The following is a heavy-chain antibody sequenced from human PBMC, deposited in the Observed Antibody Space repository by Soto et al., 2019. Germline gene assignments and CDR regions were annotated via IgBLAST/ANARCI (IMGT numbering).Heavy chain of an antibody. Sequence: GGSLRLSCAASGFTFSSYGMHWVRQAPGKGLEWVAVIWYDGSNKYYADSVKGRFTISRDNSKNTLYLQMNSLRAEDTAGYYCAREGKHPPPSQIRFLEWLHYYYYGMDVWGQGTTVTVSS. CDR2: IWYDGSNK. D-gene: IGHD3-3*01. V-gene: IGHV3-33*01. CDR1: GFTFSSYG. J-gene: IGHJ6*02. CDR3: AREGKHPPPSQIRFLEWLHYYYYGMDV.